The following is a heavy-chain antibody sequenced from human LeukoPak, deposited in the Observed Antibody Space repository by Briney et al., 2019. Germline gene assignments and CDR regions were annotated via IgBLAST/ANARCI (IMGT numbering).Heavy chain of an antibody. V-gene: IGHV4-4*07. Sequence: SETLSLTCTVSSGSISSYYWSWIRQPAGKGLEWIGRIYTSGSTNYNPSLKSRVTMSVDTSKNQFSLKLSSVTAADTAVYYCARVSRRGYSGYYYYYMDVWGKGTTVTVSS. CDR1: SGSISSYY. CDR3: ARVSRRGYSGYYYYYMDV. CDR2: IYTSGST. J-gene: IGHJ6*03. D-gene: IGHD5-12*01.